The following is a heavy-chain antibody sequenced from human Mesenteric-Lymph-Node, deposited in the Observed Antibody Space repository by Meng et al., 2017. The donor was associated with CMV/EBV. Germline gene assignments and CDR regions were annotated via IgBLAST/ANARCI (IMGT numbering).Heavy chain of an antibody. J-gene: IGHJ4*02. CDR2: INHSGST. CDR3: ARGSSYDILTGYFDY. D-gene: IGHD3-9*01. CDR1: GGSFSGDY. V-gene: IGHV4-34*01. Sequence: HGQFHQWGAGLLKPPGTLSVTFAVYGGSFSGDYWNWIRQSPEKGLEWIGEINHSGSTTYNPSFTSRIIISVDTSTNQISLNMSSVTAADTAVYYCARGSSYDILTGYFDYWGQGALVTVSS.